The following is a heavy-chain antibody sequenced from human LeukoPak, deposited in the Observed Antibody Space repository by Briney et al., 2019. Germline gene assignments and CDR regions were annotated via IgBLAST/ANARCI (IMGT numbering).Heavy chain of an antibody. D-gene: IGHD2-21*01. CDR1: GFSFSTYG. J-gene: IGHJ3*02. Sequence: PGGSLRLSCAASGFSFSTYGMHWVRQAPGKGLEWVAFIRYDGSNQYYADSVKGRFTISRDNSKNTLYMQMNSQRAEDTAVYYCARFQSGLAAFDIWGQGTMVTVSA. V-gene: IGHV3-30*02. CDR2: IRYDGSNQ. CDR3: ARFQSGLAAFDI.